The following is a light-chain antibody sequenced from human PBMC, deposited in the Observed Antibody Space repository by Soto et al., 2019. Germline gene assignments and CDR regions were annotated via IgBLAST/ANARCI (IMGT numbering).Light chain of an antibody. CDR2: MAS. Sequence: DIQMTHSPSTLSASVLYIVTITFRASQTIVTWLAWYQQKPGRPPKLLIYMASILESGVPSRFSGRGSGTEFTLTISGLQPDDLGTYYCQQYNSYPKNFGEGTKVDIK. V-gene: IGKV1-5*03. CDR1: QTIVTW. CDR3: QQYNSYPKN. J-gene: IGKJ2*01.